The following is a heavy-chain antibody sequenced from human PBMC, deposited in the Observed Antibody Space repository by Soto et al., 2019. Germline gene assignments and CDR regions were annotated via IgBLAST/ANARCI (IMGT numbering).Heavy chain of an antibody. CDR3: ARDYVQLTPGDAFDI. V-gene: IGHV3-30-3*01. D-gene: IGHD3-16*01. J-gene: IGHJ3*02. CDR1: GFTFSSYA. CDR2: ISYDGSNK. Sequence: GGSLRFSCAASGFTFSSYAMHWVRQAPGKGLEWVAVISYDGSNKYYADSVKGRFTISRDNSKNTLYLQMNSLRAEDTAVYYCARDYVQLTPGDAFDIWGQGTMVTVSS.